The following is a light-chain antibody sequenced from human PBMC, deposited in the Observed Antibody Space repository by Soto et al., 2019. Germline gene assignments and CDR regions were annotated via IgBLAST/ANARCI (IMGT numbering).Light chain of an antibody. Sequence: QSALTQPRSVSGSPGQSVTISCTGTSSDVGGYNYVSWYQQDPGKAPKLMIYDVSKRPSGVPDRFAGSKSGNTASLTISGVPAEDDACYYCFSNSGSLSPVFGTGTKLTVL. CDR3: FSNSGSLSPV. V-gene: IGLV2-11*01. J-gene: IGLJ1*01. CDR2: DVS. CDR1: SSDVGGYNY.